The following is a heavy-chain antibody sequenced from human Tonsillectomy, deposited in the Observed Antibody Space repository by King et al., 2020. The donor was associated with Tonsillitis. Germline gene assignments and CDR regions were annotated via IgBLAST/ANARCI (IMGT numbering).Heavy chain of an antibody. CDR1: GFIFKSFG. Sequence: VQLVESGGGVVQPGGSLRLSCEPSGFIFKSFGMHWVRQAPGKGLEWVASLPYDGSNKYYAESVKGRFTISRDNSEHTLSLQMNSLRGEDTAIYYCAKEGAGPFDSWGQGTLVTVSA. V-gene: IGHV3-30*18. CDR3: AKEGAGPFDS. J-gene: IGHJ4*02. D-gene: IGHD1-14*01. CDR2: LPYDGSNK.